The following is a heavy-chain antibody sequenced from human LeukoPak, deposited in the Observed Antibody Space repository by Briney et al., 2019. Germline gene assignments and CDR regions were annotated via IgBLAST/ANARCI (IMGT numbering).Heavy chain of an antibody. CDR3: AGTLYQVGYFDY. J-gene: IGHJ4*02. CDR1: GGSISSSSYY. Sequence: SETLSLTCTVSGGSISSSSYYWGWIRQPPGKGLEWIGSIYYSGSTYYNPSLKSRVTTSVDTSKNQFSLKLSSVTAADTAVYYCAGTLYQVGYFDYWGQGTLVTVSS. D-gene: IGHD2-2*01. V-gene: IGHV4-39*01. CDR2: IYYSGST.